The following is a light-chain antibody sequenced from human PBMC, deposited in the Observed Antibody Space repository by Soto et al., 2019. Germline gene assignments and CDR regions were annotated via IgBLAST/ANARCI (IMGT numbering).Light chain of an antibody. CDR1: QSVTNNY. V-gene: IGKV3-20*01. CDR2: GAA. Sequence: EIVLTQSPGTLSLSPGERATLSCRASQSVTNNYLAWYQHKPGQAPRCLIYGAAIRSTGIPDRFSGSGSGTYFTLTISTLEPEDFAVYYWQQYGTSLTFGQGTKLEIK. J-gene: IGKJ2*01. CDR3: QQYGTSLT.